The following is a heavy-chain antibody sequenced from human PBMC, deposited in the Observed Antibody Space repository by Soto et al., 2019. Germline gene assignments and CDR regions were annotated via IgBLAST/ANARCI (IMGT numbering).Heavy chain of an antibody. CDR2: ISYDESNK. CDR3: AKDNRDGITTFDY. V-gene: IGHV3-30*18. CDR1: GFTFSSYG. J-gene: IGHJ4*02. Sequence: QVQLVESGGGVVQPGRSLRLSCAASGFTFSSYGMHWVRQAPGKGLEWVAVISYDESNKYYADSVKGRFTISRDNSKNTLYLQMNSLRAEDTAVYYCAKDNRDGITTFDYWGQGTLVTVSS. D-gene: IGHD2-2*01.